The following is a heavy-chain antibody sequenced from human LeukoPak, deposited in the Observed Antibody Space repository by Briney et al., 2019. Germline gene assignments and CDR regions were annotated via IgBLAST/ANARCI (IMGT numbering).Heavy chain of an antibody. CDR1: GYTFTSYD. D-gene: IGHD6-13*01. Sequence: ASVKVSCKASGYTFTSYDINWVRQSPGQGLEWMGIINPSGGSTSYAQKFQGRVTMTRDTSTSTVYMELSSLRSEDTAVYYCARSAPRIAAAGTRGGPFDYWGQGTLVTVSS. CDR3: ARSAPRIAAAGTRGGPFDY. J-gene: IGHJ4*02. CDR2: INPSGGST. V-gene: IGHV1-46*01.